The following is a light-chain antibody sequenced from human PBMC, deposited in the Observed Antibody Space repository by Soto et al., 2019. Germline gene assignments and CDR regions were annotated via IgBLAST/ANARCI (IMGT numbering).Light chain of an antibody. CDR2: AAS. CDR3: QQYGSSPKT. Sequence: EIALTQSPGTLSLSPGERATLSCRASQSVTSSYLAWYQQKPGQAPRLLIYAASTRATGIPDRFSGSGSGTDFTLTISRLEPEDFAVYYCQQYGSSPKTFGPGTKVDIK. V-gene: IGKV3-20*01. J-gene: IGKJ3*01. CDR1: QSVTSSY.